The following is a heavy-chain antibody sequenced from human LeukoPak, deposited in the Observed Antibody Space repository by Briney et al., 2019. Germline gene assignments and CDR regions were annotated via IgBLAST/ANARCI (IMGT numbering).Heavy chain of an antibody. D-gene: IGHD6-19*01. J-gene: IGHJ4*02. CDR1: GYTFTGYY. CDR2: INPNSGGT. Sequence: GASVKVPCKASGYTFTGYYMHWVRQAPGQGLEWMGWINPNSGGTNYAQKFQGRVTMTRDTSISTACMELSRLRSDDTAVYYCARDRMGIVAGLHWGQGTLVTVSS. CDR3: ARDRMGIVAGLH. V-gene: IGHV1-2*02.